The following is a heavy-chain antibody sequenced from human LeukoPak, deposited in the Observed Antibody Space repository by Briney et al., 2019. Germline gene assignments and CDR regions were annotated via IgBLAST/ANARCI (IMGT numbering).Heavy chain of an antibody. CDR1: GYTFTSYD. Sequence: RASVKVSCKASGYTFTSYDINWVRQATGQGLEWMGWMNPNSGNTGYAQKFQGRVTMTRNTSISTAYMELSSLRSEDTAVYYCAREVAYYDSSEIPGDYWGQGTLVTVSS. D-gene: IGHD3-22*01. CDR2: MNPNSGNT. CDR3: AREVAYYDSSEIPGDY. J-gene: IGHJ4*02. V-gene: IGHV1-8*01.